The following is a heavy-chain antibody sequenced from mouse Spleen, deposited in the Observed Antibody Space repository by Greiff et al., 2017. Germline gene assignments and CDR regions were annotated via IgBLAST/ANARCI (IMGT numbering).Heavy chain of an antibody. Sequence: QVQLKESGPELVKPGASVKISCKASGYAFSSSWMNWVKQRPGKGLEWIGRIYPGDGDTNYNGKFKGKATLTADKSSSTAYMQLSSLTSEDSAVYFCASYYYDGSYCDYWGQGTTLTVSS. V-gene: IGHV1-82*01. CDR2: IYPGDGDT. D-gene: IGHD1-1*01. CDR1: GYAFSSSW. CDR3: ASYYYDGSYCDY. J-gene: IGHJ2*01.